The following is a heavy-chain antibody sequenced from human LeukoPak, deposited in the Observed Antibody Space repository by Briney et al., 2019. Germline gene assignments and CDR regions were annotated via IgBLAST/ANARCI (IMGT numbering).Heavy chain of an antibody. J-gene: IGHJ4*02. CDR1: GFTFSSYI. D-gene: IGHD3-10*01. CDR2: INSSSSYI. CDR3: ASGISGWMVDGIRYDY. V-gene: IGHV3-21*04. Sequence: GGSLRVSCAASGFTFSSYIMNWVRQAPGKGLEWVSSINSSSSYIYYADSVKGRFTISRDKAKNTLYLQMNSLRAEDTAVYYCASGISGWMVDGIRYDYWGQGTLVTVSS.